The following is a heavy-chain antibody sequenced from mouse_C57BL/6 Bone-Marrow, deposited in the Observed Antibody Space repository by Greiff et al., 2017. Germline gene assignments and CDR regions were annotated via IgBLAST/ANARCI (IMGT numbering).Heavy chain of an antibody. J-gene: IGHJ2*01. V-gene: IGHV1-15*01. D-gene: IGHD1-1*01. CDR2: IDPETGGT. CDR1: GYTFTDYE. Sequence: QVQLKESGAELVRPGASVTLSCKASGYTFTDYEMHWVKQTPVHGLEWIGAIDPETGGTAYNQKFKGKAILTADKSSSTAYMWLRSLTSEDSTVYYCTGDGSGLDYWGQGTALTVTS. CDR3: TGDGSGLDY.